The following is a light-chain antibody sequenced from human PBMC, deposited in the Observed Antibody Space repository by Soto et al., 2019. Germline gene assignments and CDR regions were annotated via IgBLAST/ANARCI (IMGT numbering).Light chain of an antibody. Sequence: QSVLTQPPSASGSPGQSVTISCTGSNSDVGGYNYVSWLQQYPGKAPKLIIYEVTKRPSGVPDRFSGSKSGNTASLTVSGLQAEDEADYFCTSYAGSDNFYVFGSGTKLTVL. CDR2: EVT. J-gene: IGLJ1*01. CDR1: NSDVGGYNY. CDR3: TSYAGSDNFYV. V-gene: IGLV2-8*01.